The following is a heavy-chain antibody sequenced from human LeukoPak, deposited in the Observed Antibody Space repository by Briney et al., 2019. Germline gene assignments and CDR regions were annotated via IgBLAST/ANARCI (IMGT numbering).Heavy chain of an antibody. CDR3: ASLASAEVVTPPDY. CDR2: IRYDGSNK. Sequence: GGSLRLSCAASGFTFSSYGMHWVRQAPGKGLEWVAFIRYDGSNKYYADSVKGRFTISRDNSKNTLYLQMNSLRAEDTAVYYCASLASAEVVTPPDYWGQGTLVTVSS. V-gene: IGHV3-30*02. D-gene: IGHD4-23*01. CDR1: GFTFSSYG. J-gene: IGHJ4*02.